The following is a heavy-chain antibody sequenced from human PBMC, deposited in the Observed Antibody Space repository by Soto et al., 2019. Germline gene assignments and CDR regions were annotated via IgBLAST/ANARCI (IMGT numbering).Heavy chain of an antibody. D-gene: IGHD1-26*01. CDR2: IYSCGST. V-gene: IGHV3-66*01. J-gene: IGHJ3*01. CDR1: GSTVRSNY. CDR3: AREGYSGSYDAFDF. Sequence: GGSLRLSCAASGSTVRSNYMSWVRKAPGKGLEWVSVIYSCGSTYYADSVKGRFTISRHKSKNTLYLQMNSLRAEDTAVYYCAREGYSGSYDAFDFWGQGTMVTVS.